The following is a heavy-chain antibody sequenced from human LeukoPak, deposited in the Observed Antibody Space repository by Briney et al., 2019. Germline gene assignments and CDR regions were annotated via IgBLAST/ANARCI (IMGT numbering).Heavy chain of an antibody. CDR2: ISSSGSTI. Sequence: PGGSLRLSCAASGFTFSSYEMNWVRQAPGKGLGWVSYISSSGSTIYYADSVKGRFTISRDNAKNSLYLQMNSLRAEDTAVYYCARAYCSGGSCYDYYYGMDVWGQGTTVTVSS. D-gene: IGHD2-15*01. J-gene: IGHJ6*02. V-gene: IGHV3-48*03. CDR1: GFTFSSYE. CDR3: ARAYCSGGSCYDYYYGMDV.